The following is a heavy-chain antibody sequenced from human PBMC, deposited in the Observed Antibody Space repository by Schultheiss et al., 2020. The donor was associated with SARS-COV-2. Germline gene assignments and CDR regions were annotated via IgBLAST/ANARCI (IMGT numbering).Heavy chain of an antibody. V-gene: IGHV3-30*07. Sequence: GGSLRLSCAASGFIFSSYAMHWVRQAPGKGLEWVAVISYDGSNKYYADSVKGRFTISRDNSKNTLYLQMNSLRAEDTAVYYCARECSTSCHRVTPAPYGMDVWGQGTTVTVSS. D-gene: IGHD2-2*02. CDR3: ARECSTSCHRVTPAPYGMDV. CDR2: ISYDGSNK. CDR1: GFIFSSYA. J-gene: IGHJ6*02.